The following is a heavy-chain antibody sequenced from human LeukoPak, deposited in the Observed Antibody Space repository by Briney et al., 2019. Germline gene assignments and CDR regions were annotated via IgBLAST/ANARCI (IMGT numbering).Heavy chain of an antibody. Sequence: GESLKISCKGSGYSFTKYWISWVRQMPGKGLEWMGRIDPSDSYTKYSPSFQGHVTISADKSISTAYLQWSSLKASDTAMYYCARQYYDILTAYYYFDYWGQGTLVTVSS. J-gene: IGHJ4*02. CDR1: GYSFTKYW. CDR3: ARQYYDILTAYYYFDY. V-gene: IGHV5-10-1*01. CDR2: IDPSDSYT. D-gene: IGHD3-9*01.